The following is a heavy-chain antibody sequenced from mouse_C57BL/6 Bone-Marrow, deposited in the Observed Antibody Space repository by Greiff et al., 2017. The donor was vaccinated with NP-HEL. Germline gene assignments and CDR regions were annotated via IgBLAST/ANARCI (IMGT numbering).Heavy chain of an antibody. J-gene: IGHJ4*01. V-gene: IGHV1-82*01. Sequence: QVQLKQSGPELVKPGASVKISCKASGYAFSSSWMNWVKQRPGKGLEWIGRIYPGDGDTNYTGKFKGKVTLSADNSFSLAYMQLSSLTSEDAAVYYCARPTVVDYYAMDYWGQGTSVTVSS. CDR3: ARPTVVDYYAMDY. CDR1: GYAFSSSW. CDR2: IYPGDGDT. D-gene: IGHD1-1*01.